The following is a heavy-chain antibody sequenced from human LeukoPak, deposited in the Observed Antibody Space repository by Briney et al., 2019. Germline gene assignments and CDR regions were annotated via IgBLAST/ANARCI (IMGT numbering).Heavy chain of an antibody. Sequence: SETLSLTCAVYGGSFSGYYWSWIRQPPGKGLEWIGEINHSGSTNYNPSLKSRVTISVDTSRNQFSLKLSSVTAADTAVYYCARGRNYYYYYYMDVWGKGTTVTVSS. CDR2: INHSGST. V-gene: IGHV4-34*01. CDR1: GGSFSGYY. J-gene: IGHJ6*03. CDR3: ARGRNYYYYYYMDV.